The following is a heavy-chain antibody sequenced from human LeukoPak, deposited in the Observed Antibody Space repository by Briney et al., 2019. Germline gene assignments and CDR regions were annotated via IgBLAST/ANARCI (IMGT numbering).Heavy chain of an antibody. J-gene: IGHJ3*02. CDR3: ARDFLVVVAAAVSFDI. D-gene: IGHD2-15*01. CDR1: GFTFSSYS. Sequence: TGGSLRLSCAASGFTFSSYSMNWVRQAPGKGLEWVSYISSRSSTKYYADSVKGRFTISRDNAKNSLYLQLNSLRAEDTAVYYCARDFLVVVAAAVSFDIWGQGTMVTVSS. CDR2: ISSRSSTK. V-gene: IGHV3-48*04.